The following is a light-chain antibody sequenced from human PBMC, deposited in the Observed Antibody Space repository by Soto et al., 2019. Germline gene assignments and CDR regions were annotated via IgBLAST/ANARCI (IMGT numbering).Light chain of an antibody. CDR2: ENN. Sequence: QSALTQPASVSGSPGQSITISCTGTRSDVGGYNLVSWYQHHPGKAPKLIIFENNKRPSGVSNRFSGSKSANTASLTISGLQAEDEGDYFCCSYAGSATFVVFGGGTQLTVL. CDR3: CSYAGSATFVV. J-gene: IGLJ2*01. CDR1: RSDVGGYNL. V-gene: IGLV2-23*02.